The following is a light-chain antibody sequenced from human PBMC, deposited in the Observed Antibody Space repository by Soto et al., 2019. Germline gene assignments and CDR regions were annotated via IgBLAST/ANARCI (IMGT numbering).Light chain of an antibody. J-gene: IGKJ1*01. CDR2: LGS. CDR1: QSLLHSNGYNY. CDR3: MQPLQSWT. Sequence: DLVMTQSPLSLPVTPGEPASISCRSSQSLLHSNGYNYLDWYLQKPGQSPQLLIYLGSNRASGVPDRFSGSGSGTDFTLKISGVEAEDVGVYYCMQPLQSWTFGQGTKVEIK. V-gene: IGKV2-28*01.